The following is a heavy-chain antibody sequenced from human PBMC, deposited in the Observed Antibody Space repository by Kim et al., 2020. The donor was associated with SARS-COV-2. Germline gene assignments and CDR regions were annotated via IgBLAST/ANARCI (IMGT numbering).Heavy chain of an antibody. CDR2: IIPIFGTA. V-gene: IGHV1-69*13. CDR3: ANRALLSPTYYYYGMDV. J-gene: IGHJ6*02. CDR1: GGTFSSYA. Sequence: SVKVSCKASGGTFSSYAISWVRQAPGQGLEWMGGIIPIFGTANYAQKFQGRVTITADESTSTAYMELSSLRSEDTAVYYCANRALLSPTYYYYGMDVWGQGTTVTVSS. D-gene: IGHD2-2*01.